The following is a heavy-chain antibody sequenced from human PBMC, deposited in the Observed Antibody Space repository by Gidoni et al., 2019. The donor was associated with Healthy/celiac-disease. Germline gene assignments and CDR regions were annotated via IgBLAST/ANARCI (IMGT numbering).Heavy chain of an antibody. Sequence: VGSFSGYYWSWIRQPPGKGLEWIGEINHSGSTNYNPSLKSRVTISVDTSKNQFSLKLSSVTAADTAVYYCARVERYYDFWSGYYTGGSYFDYWGQGTLVTVSS. V-gene: IGHV4-34*01. J-gene: IGHJ4*02. CDR3: ARVERYYDFWSGYYTGGSYFDY. CDR1: VGSFSGYY. D-gene: IGHD3-3*01. CDR2: INHSGST.